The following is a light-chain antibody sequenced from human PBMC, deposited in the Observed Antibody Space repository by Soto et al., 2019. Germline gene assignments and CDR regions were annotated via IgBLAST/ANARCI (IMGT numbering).Light chain of an antibody. J-gene: IGLJ2*01. CDR3: SSYTSSSTLV. CDR1: SSDVGGYNY. Sequence: QSVLTQPASVSGSPGQSITISCTGTSSDVGGYNYVSWYQQQPGKAPKLIIYEVSNRPSGVSNGFSGSKSGNTAPLTISGLQAEDEADYYCSSYTSSSTLVFGGGTKLTVL. CDR2: EVS. V-gene: IGLV2-14*01.